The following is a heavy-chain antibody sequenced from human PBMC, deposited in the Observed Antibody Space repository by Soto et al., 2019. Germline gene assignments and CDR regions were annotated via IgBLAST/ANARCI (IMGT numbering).Heavy chain of an antibody. CDR1: GFTFSSYW. V-gene: IGHV3-74*01. J-gene: IGHJ1*01. Sequence: GGSLRLSCAASGFTFSSYWMHWVRQAPGKGLVWVSRINSDGSSTSYADSVKGAFTISRDNAKNTLYLQMNSLRAEDTAVYYCARERYGDYDSEYFQHWGQGTLVTVSS. CDR3: ARERYGDYDSEYFQH. CDR2: INSDGSST. D-gene: IGHD4-17*01.